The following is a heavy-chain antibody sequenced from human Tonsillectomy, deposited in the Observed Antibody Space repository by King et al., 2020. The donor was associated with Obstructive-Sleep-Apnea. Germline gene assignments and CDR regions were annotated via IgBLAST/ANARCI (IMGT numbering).Heavy chain of an antibody. CDR1: GYTFTSYD. Sequence: QLVQSVAEVKKPGASVKVSCKASGYTFTSYDIDWVRQATGQGLEWMGGMNPNSGDTGYAQKFQGRVTMTRNNSISKAYMELRSPGSDDTAVFYCARRWGAGGSDYWGQGTLVTVSS. V-gene: IGHV1-8*01. CDR3: ARRWGAGGSDY. J-gene: IGHJ4*02. CDR2: MNPNSGDT. D-gene: IGHD2-15*01.